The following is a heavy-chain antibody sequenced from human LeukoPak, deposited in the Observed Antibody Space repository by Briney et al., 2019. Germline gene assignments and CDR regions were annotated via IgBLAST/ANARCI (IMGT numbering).Heavy chain of an antibody. D-gene: IGHD3-22*01. J-gene: IGHJ4*02. CDR2: ISYDGSNK. CDR1: GFTFSSYA. V-gene: IGHV3-30-3*01. Sequence: PGRSLRLSCAASGFTFSSYAMHWVRQAPGKGLEWVAVISYDGSNKYYADSVKGRFTISRDNSKNTLYLQMNSLRAEDTAVCYCAREDYYDSSGYFDYWGQGTLVTVSS. CDR3: AREDYYDSSGYFDY.